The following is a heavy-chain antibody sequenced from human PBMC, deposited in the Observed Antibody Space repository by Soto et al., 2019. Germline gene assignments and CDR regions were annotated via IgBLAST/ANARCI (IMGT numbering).Heavy chain of an antibody. CDR2: INISGRST. Sequence: GGSLRFSCAASGFTFDNYAMTWVRQAPGKGLEWISTINISGRSTYYADSVKGRFTISRDSSKNTLYLQMNSLRAEDTAVYYCAREPAVTVDYWGQGTLVTVSS. D-gene: IGHD4-17*01. CDR1: GFTFDNYA. J-gene: IGHJ4*02. V-gene: IGHV3-23*01. CDR3: AREPAVTVDY.